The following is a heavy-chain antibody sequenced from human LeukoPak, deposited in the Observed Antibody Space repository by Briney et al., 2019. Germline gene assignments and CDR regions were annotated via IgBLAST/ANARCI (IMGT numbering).Heavy chain of an antibody. D-gene: IGHD3-9*01. CDR3: ARGYNILTGYYYFDF. CDR1: GFTFSSYW. J-gene: IGHJ4*02. Sequence: SGGSLRLSCAASGFTFSSYWMSWVRQAPGKGLEWVANIKQDGSEKYYVDSVKGRFTISRDNAKNSLYLQMNSLRAEDTAVYYCARGYNILTGYYYFDFWGQGTLVTVSS. V-gene: IGHV3-7*01. CDR2: IKQDGSEK.